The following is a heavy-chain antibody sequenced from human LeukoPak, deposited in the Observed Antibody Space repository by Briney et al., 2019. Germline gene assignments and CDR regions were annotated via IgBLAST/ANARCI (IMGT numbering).Heavy chain of an antibody. CDR1: GGSISSGGYS. J-gene: IGHJ5*02. CDR2: IYHSGST. Sequence: PSQTLSLTCVVSGGSISSGGYSWSWIRQPPGKGLEWIGYIYHSGSTYYNPSLKSRVTISVDRSKNQFSLKLSSVTAADTAVYYCARGKGLQLNWFDPWGQGTLVTVSS. D-gene: IGHD5-24*01. V-gene: IGHV4-30-2*01. CDR3: ARGKGLQLNWFDP.